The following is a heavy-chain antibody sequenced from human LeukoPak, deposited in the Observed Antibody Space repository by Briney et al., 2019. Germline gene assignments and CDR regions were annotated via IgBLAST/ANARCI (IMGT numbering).Heavy chain of an antibody. CDR2: INPNSGGT. CDR1: GYTFTGYY. CDR3: ARDSEYYDSSGYYYDLQH. D-gene: IGHD3-22*01. J-gene: IGHJ1*01. Sequence: GASVKVSCKASGYTFTGYYMHWVRQAPGQGLEWMGRINPNSGGTNYAQKFQGRVTMTRDTSISTAYMELSRLRSDDTAVYYCARDSEYYDSSGYYYDLQHWARAPWSPSPQ. V-gene: IGHV1-2*06.